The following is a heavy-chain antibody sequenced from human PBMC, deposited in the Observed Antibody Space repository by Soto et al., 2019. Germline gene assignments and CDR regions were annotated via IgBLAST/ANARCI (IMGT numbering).Heavy chain of an antibody. D-gene: IGHD3-22*01. J-gene: IGHJ6*02. CDR3: ARSMIVLWDYYYYYGMDV. Sequence: PSETLSLPCAVYGGSFSGYYWSWIRQPPGKGLEWIGEINHSGSTNYTPSLKSRVTISVDTSKNQFSLKLSSVTAADTAVYYCARSMIVLWDYYYYYGMDVWGQGTTVTVSS. CDR1: GGSFSGYY. CDR2: INHSGST. V-gene: IGHV4-34*01.